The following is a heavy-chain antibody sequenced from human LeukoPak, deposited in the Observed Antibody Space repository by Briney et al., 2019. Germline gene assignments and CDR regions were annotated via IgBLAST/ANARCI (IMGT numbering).Heavy chain of an antibody. CDR3: AREIYGAAAEVAPDY. D-gene: IGHD6-13*01. J-gene: IGHJ4*02. CDR2: ISYDGSNK. V-gene: IGHV3-30-3*01. CDR1: GFTFSSYA. Sequence: PGGSLRLSCAASGFTFSSYAMHWVRQAPGKGLEWVAVISYDGSNKYYAGSVKGRFTISRDNSKNTLYLQMNSLRAEDTAVYYCAREIYGAAAEVAPDYWGQGTLVTVSS.